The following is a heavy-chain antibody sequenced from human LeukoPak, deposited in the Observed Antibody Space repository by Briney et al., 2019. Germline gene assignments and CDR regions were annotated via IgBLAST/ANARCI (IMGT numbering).Heavy chain of an antibody. Sequence: GGSLRLSCAASGFTFINYWMHWVRQAPGEGLVWVSRIITDRSVTSYADSVKGRFTISRDNAKSTLYLQMNSLRAEDTAVYYCARGSSGNKFDYWGQGTLVTVSS. D-gene: IGHD3-3*01. CDR3: ARGSSGNKFDY. J-gene: IGHJ4*02. CDR2: IITDRSVT. V-gene: IGHV3-74*01. CDR1: GFTFINYW.